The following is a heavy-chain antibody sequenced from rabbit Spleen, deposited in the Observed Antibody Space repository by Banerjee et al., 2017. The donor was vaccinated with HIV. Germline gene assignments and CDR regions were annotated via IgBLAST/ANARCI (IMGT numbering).Heavy chain of an antibody. D-gene: IGHD1-1*01. CDR1: GVSFSFSSY. V-gene: IGHV1S45*01. CDR2: IDTGSSGFT. Sequence: QEQLEESGGGLVKPGASLTLTCTASGVSFSFSSYMCWVRQAPGKGLEWIACIDTGSSGFTYFASWAKGRFTISKTSSTTVTLQLTSLTAADTATYFCARDTSSSFSSYGMDLGGPGTLVTVS. J-gene: IGHJ6*01. CDR3: ARDTSSSFSSYGMDL.